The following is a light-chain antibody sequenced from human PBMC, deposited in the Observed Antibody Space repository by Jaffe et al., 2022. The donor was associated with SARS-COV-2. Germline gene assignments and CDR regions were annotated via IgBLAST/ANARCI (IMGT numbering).Light chain of an antibody. CDR3: QQYYSPPLA. Sequence: DIVMTQSPDSLALSLGDRATINCKSSQSVLYSADNNNYLAWYQQKPGQPPKLLIYWASTRESGVPDRFSGSGSATDFTLTISGLQAEDVAVYYCQQYYSPPLAFGGGTKVEVK. CDR1: QSVLYSADNNNY. CDR2: WAS. J-gene: IGKJ4*01. V-gene: IGKV4-1*01.